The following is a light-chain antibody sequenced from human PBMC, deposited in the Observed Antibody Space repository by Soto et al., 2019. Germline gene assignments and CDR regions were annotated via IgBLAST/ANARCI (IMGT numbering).Light chain of an antibody. V-gene: IGKV3-20*01. CDR1: QSVSSSY. CDR3: QQYGSSPHT. Sequence: EKVWTQSPGTLSLSPGERATLSCRASQSVSSSYLAWYQQKPGQAPRLLIYGASSRATGIPDRFSGSGSGTDFTLTLSRLEPEDFAVYYCQQYGSSPHTFGQGTKLEIK. J-gene: IGKJ2*01. CDR2: GAS.